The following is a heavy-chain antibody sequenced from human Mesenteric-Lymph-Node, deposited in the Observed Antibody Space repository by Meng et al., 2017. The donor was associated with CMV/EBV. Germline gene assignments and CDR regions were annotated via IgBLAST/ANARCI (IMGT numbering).Heavy chain of an antibody. CDR1: GYTFTSYG. D-gene: IGHD3-9*01. J-gene: IGHJ4*02. Sequence: KASGYTFTSYGISWVRQAPGQGLEWMGWISAYNGNTNYAQKLQGRVTMTTDTSTSTAYMELRSLRSDDTAVYYCVRVARYFDWLLPTYWGQGTLVTVSS. CDR2: ISAYNGNT. V-gene: IGHV1-18*01. CDR3: VRVARYFDWLLPTY.